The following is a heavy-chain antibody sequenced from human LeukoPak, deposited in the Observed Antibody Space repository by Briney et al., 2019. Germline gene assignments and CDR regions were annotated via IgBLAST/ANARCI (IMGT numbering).Heavy chain of an antibody. CDR3: AKDSSGNFDY. J-gene: IGHJ4*02. CDR2: ISSDGNTK. CDR1: GFTFSSYA. D-gene: IGHD3-22*01. Sequence: GGSLRLSCAASGFTFSSYAMHWVRQAPGKGLEWAAVISSDGNTKYYADSVKGRFTISRDNSKNTLYLQMNSLRAEDTAVYYCAKDSSGNFDYWGQGTLVTVSS. V-gene: IGHV3-30-3*01.